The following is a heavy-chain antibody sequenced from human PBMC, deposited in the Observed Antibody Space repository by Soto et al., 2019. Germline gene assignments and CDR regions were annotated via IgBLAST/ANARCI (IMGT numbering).Heavy chain of an antibody. CDR1: GYTFTSYY. J-gene: IGHJ4*02. CDR2: INPSGGST. V-gene: IGHV1-46*01. CDR3: AIITMVRGVIIGFDY. Sequence: ASVKVSCKASGYTFTSYYMHWVRQAPGQGLEWMGIINPSGGSTSYAQKFQGRVTMTRDTSTSTVYMELSSLRSEDTAVYYCAIITMVRGVIIGFDYWGQGTLVTVSS. D-gene: IGHD3-10*01.